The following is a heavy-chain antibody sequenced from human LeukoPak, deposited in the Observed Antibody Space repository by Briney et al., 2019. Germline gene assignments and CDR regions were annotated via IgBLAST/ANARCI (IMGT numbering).Heavy chain of an antibody. CDR3: ARGTSSNYDILTGYYNVRQDAFDI. V-gene: IGHV1-69*06. D-gene: IGHD3-9*01. J-gene: IGHJ3*02. CDR1: GGTFSSYA. Sequence: SVKVSCKASGGTFSSYAVSWVRQAPGQGLEWMGGIIPIFGTANYAQKFQGRVTITADKSTSTAYMELSSLRSEDTAVYYCARGTSSNYDILTGYYNVRQDAFDIWGQGTMVTVSS. CDR2: IIPIFGTA.